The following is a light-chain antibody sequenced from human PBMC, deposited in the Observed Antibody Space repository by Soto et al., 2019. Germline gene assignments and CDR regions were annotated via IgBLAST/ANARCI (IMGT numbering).Light chain of an antibody. V-gene: IGKV3-15*01. J-gene: IGKJ1*01. Sequence: EIVMTQSPATLSVSPGERATLSCRASQSVSGHLAWYRQEPGQPPMLLVYAASTGATGIPARFMGSGSGTEFTLTINTLQSEDFAVYYCQAYHDWPWTCGQGTKVEI. CDR3: QAYHDWPWT. CDR2: AAS. CDR1: QSVSGH.